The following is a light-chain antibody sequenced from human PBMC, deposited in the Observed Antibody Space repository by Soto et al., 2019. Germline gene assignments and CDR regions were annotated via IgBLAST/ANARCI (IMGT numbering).Light chain of an antibody. Sequence: DIHLTQSPSFLSASVGDRVTITCRASQGIASSLAWYPQKAWKAPKLLIYAASTLESGVPSRFSGSGPGTEFTLTISSLQPEDFAIYYCQQFNSYPLTFGGGTKVEIK. CDR3: QQFNSYPLT. V-gene: IGKV1-9*01. CDR2: AAS. J-gene: IGKJ4*01. CDR1: QGIASS.